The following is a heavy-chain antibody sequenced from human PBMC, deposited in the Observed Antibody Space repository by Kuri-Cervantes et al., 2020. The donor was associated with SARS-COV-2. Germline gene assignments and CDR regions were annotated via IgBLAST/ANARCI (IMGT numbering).Heavy chain of an antibody. Sequence: GSLRLSCAASGFTFSGHWIHWVRQAPGKGLEWIGEINHSGSTNYNPSLKSRVTISVDTSKNQFSLKLSSVTAADTAVYYCARVRFSSGYYYYYGMDVWGQGTTVTVSS. CDR3: ARVRFSSGYYYYYGMDV. CDR1: GFTFSGHW. CDR2: INHSGST. D-gene: IGHD3-22*01. J-gene: IGHJ6*02. V-gene: IGHV4-34*01.